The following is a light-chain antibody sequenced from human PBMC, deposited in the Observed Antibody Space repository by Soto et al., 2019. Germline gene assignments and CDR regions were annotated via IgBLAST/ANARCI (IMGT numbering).Light chain of an antibody. Sequence: QSGLTQPASGCGSPGQSITISCTGTSSDVGGYNYVSWYQQHPGKAPKLMIYEVSNRPSGVSNRFSGSKSGNTASLTISGLQAEDEADYYCSSYTSSSTQVFGTGTKVTVL. J-gene: IGLJ1*01. V-gene: IGLV2-14*01. CDR2: EVS. CDR3: SSYTSSSTQV. CDR1: SSDVGGYNY.